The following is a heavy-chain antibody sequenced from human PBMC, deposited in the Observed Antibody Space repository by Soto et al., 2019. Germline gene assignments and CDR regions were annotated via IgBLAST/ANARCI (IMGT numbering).Heavy chain of an antibody. CDR1: GFTFSSYS. CDR2: ISSSSSTI. J-gene: IGHJ4*02. V-gene: IGHV3-48*01. D-gene: IGHD6-13*01. CDR3: ARRNQAKAAGRPFDY. Sequence: GGSLRLSCAASGFTFSSYSMNWVRQAPGKGLEWVSYISSSSSTIYYADSVKGRFTISRDNAKNSLYLQMNSLRAEDTAVYYCARRNQAKAAGRPFDYWGQGTLVTVSS.